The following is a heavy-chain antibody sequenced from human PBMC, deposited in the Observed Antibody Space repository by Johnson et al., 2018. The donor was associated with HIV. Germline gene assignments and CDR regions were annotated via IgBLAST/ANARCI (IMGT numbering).Heavy chain of an antibody. J-gene: IGHJ3*02. CDR1: GFIFDDYG. Sequence: VQLVESGGGVVRPGGSLKLSCAASGFIFDDYGMSCVRQAPGKGLEWVSGINWNGGSTSSGDSVKGGFTISRDNAKNSLYLQLNSLRVEDTALYYCAREGWYGDYVDAFDIWGQGTMVTVSS. CDR3: AREGWYGDYVDAFDI. CDR2: INWNGGST. V-gene: IGHV3-20*04. D-gene: IGHD4-17*01.